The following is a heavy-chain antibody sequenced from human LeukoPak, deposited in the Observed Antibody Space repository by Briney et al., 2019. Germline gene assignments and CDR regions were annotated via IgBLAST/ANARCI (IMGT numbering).Heavy chain of an antibody. D-gene: IGHD3-16*01. CDR3: AKEEERFAAWGYFDS. CDR1: GFTFSTYA. J-gene: IGHJ4*02. V-gene: IGHV3-23*01. CDR2: ISHAGTSI. Sequence: GSLRLSCAASGFTFSTYAMTWVRQAPGKGPEWVSIISHAGTSIFYADSVKGRFTISRDNSRNTLFLDMNSLRAEDTALYFCAKEEERFAAWGYFDSWGQGSLVTVSS.